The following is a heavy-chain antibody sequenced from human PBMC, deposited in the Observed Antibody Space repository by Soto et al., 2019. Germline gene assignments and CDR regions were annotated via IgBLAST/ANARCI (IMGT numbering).Heavy chain of an antibody. CDR2: IYSGGST. V-gene: IGHV3-66*01. CDR3: VNDIAAATSGHY. J-gene: IGHJ4*02. D-gene: IGHD6-13*01. Sequence: EVQLVESGGGLVQPGGSLRLSCAASGFIVSNTYMSWVRQAPGKGLEWVSFIYSGGSTFYADSVKGRFTVSRDSAANILYLHTSTLKAEDTAVYYCVNDIAAATSGHYFGQGTLVTVSS. CDR1: GFIVSNTY.